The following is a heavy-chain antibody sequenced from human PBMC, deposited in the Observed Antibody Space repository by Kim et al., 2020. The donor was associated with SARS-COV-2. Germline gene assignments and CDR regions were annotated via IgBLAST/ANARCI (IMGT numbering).Heavy chain of an antibody. CDR2: ISGSGGST. CDR1: GFTFSSYA. J-gene: IGHJ6*02. D-gene: IGHD6-19*01. Sequence: GGSLRLSCAASGFTFSSYAMSWVRQAPGKGLEWVSAISGSGGSTYYADSVKGRFTISRDNSKNTLYLQMNSLRAEDTAVYYCAKVRIREQWLAATGMDVWGQGTTVTVSS. V-gene: IGHV3-23*01. CDR3: AKVRIREQWLAATGMDV.